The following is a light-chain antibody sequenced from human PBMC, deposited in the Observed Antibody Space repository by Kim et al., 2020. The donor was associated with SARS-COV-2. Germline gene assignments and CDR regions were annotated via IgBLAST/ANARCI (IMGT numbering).Light chain of an antibody. CDR1: QTVLYNVNNKKY. J-gene: IGKJ2*03. Sequence: VTPNCKSSQTVLYNVNNKKYLAWYQQKPGQAPKLLIYWASSRGSGVSDRFRGRGSETDFPLTNSSLEAENVAVFFCQKYCSTPASFGQGTKLGI. CDR2: WAS. CDR3: QKYCSTPAS. V-gene: IGKV4-1*01.